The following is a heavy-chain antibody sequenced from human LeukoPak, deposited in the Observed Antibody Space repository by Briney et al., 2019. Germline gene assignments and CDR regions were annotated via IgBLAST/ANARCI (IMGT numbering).Heavy chain of an antibody. CDR3: ARSRFVGYYYYGMDV. V-gene: IGHV1-69*13. CDR2: IIPISGTA. D-gene: IGHD3-10*01. Sequence: SVKVSCKASGGTFSSYAISWVRQAPGQGLEWMGGIIPISGTANYAQKFQGRVTITADESTSTAYMELSSLRSEDTAVYYCARSRFVGYYYYGMDVWGQGTTVTVSS. J-gene: IGHJ6*02. CDR1: GGTFSSYA.